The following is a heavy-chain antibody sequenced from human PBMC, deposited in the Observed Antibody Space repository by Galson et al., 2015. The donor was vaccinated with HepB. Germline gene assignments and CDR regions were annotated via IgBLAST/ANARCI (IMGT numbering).Heavy chain of an antibody. Sequence: SLRLSCAASGFIISDYHMSWIRQAPGTGLEWVSYISSGGTNVHYADSIKGRFTISRDNAKNSLYLQVNSLRGEDTAIYYCAREEVVVVPSATHRNYHYMDVWGKGTTVTVSS. CDR1: GFIISDYH. J-gene: IGHJ6*03. V-gene: IGHV3-11*01. D-gene: IGHD2-2*01. CDR3: AREEVVVVPSATHRNYHYMDV. CDR2: ISSGGTNV.